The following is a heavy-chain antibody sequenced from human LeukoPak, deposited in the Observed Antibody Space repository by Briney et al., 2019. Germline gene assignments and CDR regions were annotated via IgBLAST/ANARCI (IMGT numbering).Heavy chain of an antibody. CDR3: ARAKTGYSSGWYYFDY. J-gene: IGHJ4*02. CDR1: GYTFTSYG. V-gene: IGHV1-18*01. D-gene: IGHD6-19*01. CDR2: ISAYSGNT. Sequence: GASVKVSCKASGYTFTSYGISWVRQAPGQGLEWMGWISAYSGNTNYAQKLQGRVTMTTDTSTSTAYMELRSLRSDDTAVYYCARAKTGYSSGWYYFDYWGQGTLVTVSS.